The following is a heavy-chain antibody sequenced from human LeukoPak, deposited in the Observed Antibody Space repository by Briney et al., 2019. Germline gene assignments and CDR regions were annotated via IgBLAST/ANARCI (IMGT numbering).Heavy chain of an antibody. Sequence: ASVKVSCKASGYTFTSYYMHWVRQAPGQGLEWMGIINPSGGSTSYAQKFQGRVTMTRDTSASTVYMELSSLRSEDTAVYYCARGGSTTSYYYYYGMDVWGQGNTVTVSS. J-gene: IGHJ6*02. CDR3: ARGGSTTSYYYYYGMDV. CDR2: INPSGGST. V-gene: IGHV1-46*01. CDR1: GYTFTSYY. D-gene: IGHD1-1*01.